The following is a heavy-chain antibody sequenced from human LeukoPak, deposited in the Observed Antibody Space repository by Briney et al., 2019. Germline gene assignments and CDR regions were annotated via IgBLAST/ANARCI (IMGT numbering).Heavy chain of an antibody. D-gene: IGHD1-1*01. CDR2: ISYDGTNK. J-gene: IGHJ4*02. V-gene: IGHV3-30-3*01. Sequence: GKSLRLSCAASGFTFSSYAINWVRQAPGKGLEWVAVISYDGTNKNYADSVKGRFTISRDSSKNTVYLEMNSLRAEDTAVYYCAQRFDYWGQGTQVTVSS. CDR1: GFTFSSYA. CDR3: AQRFDY.